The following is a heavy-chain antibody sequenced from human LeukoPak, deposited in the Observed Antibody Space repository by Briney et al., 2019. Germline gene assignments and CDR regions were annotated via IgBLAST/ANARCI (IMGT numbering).Heavy chain of an antibody. D-gene: IGHD6-19*01. V-gene: IGHV3-9*01. CDR3: ARDLGAVAGRGFDY. Sequence: QTGGSLRLSCAASGFTFDDYAMHWVRQAPGKGLEWVSGISWNSGSIGYADSVKGRFTISRDNSKNTLYLQMNSLRAEDTAVYYCARDLGAVAGRGFDYWGQGTLVTVSS. CDR1: GFTFDDYA. J-gene: IGHJ4*02. CDR2: ISWNSGSI.